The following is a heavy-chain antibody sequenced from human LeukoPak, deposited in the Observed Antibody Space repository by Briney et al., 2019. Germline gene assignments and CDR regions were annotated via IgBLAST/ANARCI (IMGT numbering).Heavy chain of an antibody. D-gene: IGHD2-2*01. V-gene: IGHV4-34*01. CDR1: GGSFSGYY. CDR2: INHSGST. J-gene: IGHJ3*02. CDR3: ARSRRYQLLRHAFDI. Sequence: PSETLSLTCAGYGGSFSGYYWSWIRQPPGNRLDCIGEINHSGSTNYNPTLKNRVTISVDTSKSQFSLKLSSVTAADTAVYYCARSRRYQLLRHAFDIWGQGTMVTVSS.